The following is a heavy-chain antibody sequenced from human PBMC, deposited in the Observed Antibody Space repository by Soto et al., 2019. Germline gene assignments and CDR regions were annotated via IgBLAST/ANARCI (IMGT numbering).Heavy chain of an antibody. V-gene: IGHV3-21*01. J-gene: IGHJ6*03. D-gene: IGHD3-3*01. Sequence: VQLVESGGGLVKPGGSLRLSCAASGFTFSSYSMNWVRQAPGQGLEWVSSISSSSSYIYYADSVKGRFTISRDNAKNSLYMQMISLRAEDTAVYYCARLSITIFGVADWYYSMDVWGKGTTVTVSS. CDR1: GFTFSSYS. CDR3: ARLSITIFGVADWYYSMDV. CDR2: ISSSSSYI.